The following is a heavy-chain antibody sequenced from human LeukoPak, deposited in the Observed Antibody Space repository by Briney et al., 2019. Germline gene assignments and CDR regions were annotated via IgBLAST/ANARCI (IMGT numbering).Heavy chain of an antibody. CDR3: ARLRRYDFWSGSAKDY. V-gene: IGHV4-39*01. J-gene: IGHJ4*02. Sequence: MTSETLSLXCTVSGGSISSSSYYWGRIRQPPAKGLEWIGSIYYSGITYYNPSLKSRVTISVDTSKNQFSLKLSSVTAADTAVYYCARLRRYDFWSGSAKDYWGQGTLVTVSS. CDR1: GGSISSSSYY. D-gene: IGHD3-3*01. CDR2: IYYSGIT.